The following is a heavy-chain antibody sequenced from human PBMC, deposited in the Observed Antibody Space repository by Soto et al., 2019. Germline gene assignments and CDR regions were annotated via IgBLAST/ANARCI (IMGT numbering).Heavy chain of an antibody. CDR2: VSHSGSA. Sequence: PSATLSLTCVVSSASISSSDNWTWLRQPPGKGLEWIGEVSHSGSANYNPSLKSRVNLSVDKSKNHFSLEVTSVTAADTAIYFCARGGYWRFDSWGQGTLVTVS. J-gene: IGHJ5*01. CDR1: SASISSSDN. D-gene: IGHD1-1*01. V-gene: IGHV4-4*02. CDR3: ARGGYWRFDS.